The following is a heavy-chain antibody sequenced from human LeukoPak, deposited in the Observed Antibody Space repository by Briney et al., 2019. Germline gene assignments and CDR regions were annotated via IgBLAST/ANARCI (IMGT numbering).Heavy chain of an antibody. J-gene: IGHJ6*03. Sequence: GGSLSLSCAASGFNFNDFDMNWVRQVPGKGLEWVASITSTSDYIHYADAVKGRFTLSRDNAKNSLSLQMNSLRAEDTAVYYCAREDLKTYDFWSGYYYYYYYYMDVWGKGTTVTVSS. V-gene: IGHV3-21*06. CDR2: ITSTSDYI. D-gene: IGHD3-3*01. CDR3: AREDLKTYDFWSGYYYYYYYYMDV. CDR1: GFNFNDFD.